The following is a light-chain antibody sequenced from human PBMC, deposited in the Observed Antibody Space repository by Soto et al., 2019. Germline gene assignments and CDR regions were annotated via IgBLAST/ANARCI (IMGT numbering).Light chain of an antibody. J-gene: IGKJ4*01. Sequence: IQLTQSPSSLSASVGDRVTITCRASQAISSHLAWYQKKPGKDPKLLVYVASTLQSGVPSRFSGSGSGTDFYLSINRLQPEDFATYYCQQLNSYSLTFGGGTKVDIK. CDR2: VAS. V-gene: IGKV1-9*01. CDR3: QQLNSYSLT. CDR1: QAISSH.